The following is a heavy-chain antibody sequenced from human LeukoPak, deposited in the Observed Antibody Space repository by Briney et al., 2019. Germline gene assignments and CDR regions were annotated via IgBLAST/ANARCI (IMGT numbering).Heavy chain of an antibody. CDR3: ARDTGMITFGGVIVNFDY. V-gene: IGHV1-2*02. Sequence: VASVKVSCKASGYTFTGYYMHWVRQAPGQGLEWMGWINPNSGGTNYAQKFQGRVTMTRDTSISTAYTELSRLRSDDTAVYYCARDTGMITFGGVIVNFDYWGQGTLVTVSS. CDR1: GYTFTGYY. CDR2: INPNSGGT. D-gene: IGHD3-16*02. J-gene: IGHJ4*02.